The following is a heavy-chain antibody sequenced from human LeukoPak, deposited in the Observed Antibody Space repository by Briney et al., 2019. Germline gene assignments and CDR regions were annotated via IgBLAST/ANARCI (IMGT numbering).Heavy chain of an antibody. Sequence: SETLCLTCTVSGVSISSSTYYWGWIRQPPGKGLEWIGSIYYSGSTYYNPSLKSRVTISIDTSKNQFSLKLSSVTAADTAVYYCAGQIYATMVRGVLNWFDLWAQGPLVTVSS. CDR2: IYYSGST. V-gene: IGHV4-39*01. J-gene: IGHJ5*02. CDR3: AGQIYATMVRGVLNWFDL. CDR1: GVSISSSTYY. D-gene: IGHD3-10*01.